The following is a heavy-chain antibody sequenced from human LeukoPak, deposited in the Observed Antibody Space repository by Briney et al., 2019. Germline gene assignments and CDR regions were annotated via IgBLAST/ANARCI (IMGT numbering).Heavy chain of an antibody. CDR1: GFTFSNYA. CDR2: ISASTSTT. J-gene: IGHJ5*02. Sequence: GGTLRLSCAASGFTFSNYAMSWVRQSPGKGLEWVSAISASTSTTYYADSVRGRFTISRDISKNTLYLQMNSLRVEDTAVYYCAKSKEDCCGSFDPWGQGTLVTVSS. V-gene: IGHV3-23*01. D-gene: IGHD2-15*01. CDR3: AKSKEDCCGSFDP.